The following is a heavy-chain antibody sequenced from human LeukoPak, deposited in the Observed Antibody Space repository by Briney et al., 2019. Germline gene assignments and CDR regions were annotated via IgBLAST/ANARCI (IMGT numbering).Heavy chain of an antibody. V-gene: IGHV3-9*01. J-gene: IGHJ4*02. CDR3: AKDYYYYDSSGLFDY. CDR1: GFTFDDYA. Sequence: PGRSLRLSCAASGFTFDDYAMHWVRQAPGKGLEWVSGISWNSGSIGYADSVKGRFTISRDNAKNSLYLQMNSLRAGDTALYYCAKDYYYYDSSGLFDYWGQGTLVTVSS. CDR2: ISWNSGSI. D-gene: IGHD3-22*01.